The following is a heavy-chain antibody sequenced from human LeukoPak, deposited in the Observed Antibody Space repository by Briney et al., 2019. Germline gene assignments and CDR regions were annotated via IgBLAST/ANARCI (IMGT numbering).Heavy chain of an antibody. CDR1: GGSISSYY. CDR2: IYYGGST. V-gene: IGHV4-59*01. CDR3: ARLHADYGDYYYYYYMDV. D-gene: IGHD4-17*01. J-gene: IGHJ6*03. Sequence: SETLSLTCTVSGGSISSYYWSWIRQPPGKGLEWIGYIYYGGSTNYNPSLKSRVTISVDTSKNQFSLKLSSVTAADTAVYYCARLHADYGDYYYYYYMDVWGKGTTVTISS.